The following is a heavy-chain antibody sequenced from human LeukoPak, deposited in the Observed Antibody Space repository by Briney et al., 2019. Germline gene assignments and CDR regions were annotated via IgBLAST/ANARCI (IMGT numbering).Heavy chain of an antibody. D-gene: IGHD1-7*01. CDR3: ARGVRGSTSWNSYYNYFYLDV. Sequence: SETLSLTRTVSGGSISSYYWSWIRQPPGKGLEWIGYIYYSGSTNYNPSLKSRVTISVDTSKNQFSLKLSSVTAADTAVYYCARGVRGSTSWNSYYNYFYLDVWGKGTTVTVSS. CDR2: IYYSGST. CDR1: GGSISSYY. J-gene: IGHJ6*03. V-gene: IGHV4-59*12.